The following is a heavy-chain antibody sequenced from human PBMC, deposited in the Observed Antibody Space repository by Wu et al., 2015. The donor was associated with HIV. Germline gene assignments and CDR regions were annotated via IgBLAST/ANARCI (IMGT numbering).Heavy chain of an antibody. Sequence: VKKPGASVKVSCKASGYTFTGYYIHWVRQGPGQGLEWVGWINPNSGGTNYVQKFQGRFTMTRDTSISTAYMELSSLRSDDTAVYYCARADRTEITYYYETTAWFDPWGQGTLVTVSS. V-gene: IGHV1-2*02. CDR1: GYTFTGYY. CDR3: ARADRTEITYYYETTAWFDP. D-gene: IGHD3-22*01. CDR2: INPNSGGT. J-gene: IGHJ5*02.